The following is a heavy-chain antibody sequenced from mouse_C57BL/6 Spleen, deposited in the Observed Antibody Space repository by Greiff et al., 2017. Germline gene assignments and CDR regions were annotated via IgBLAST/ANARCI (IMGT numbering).Heavy chain of an antibody. D-gene: IGHD1-1*01. J-gene: IGHJ2*01. V-gene: IGHV14-3*01. CDR1: GFKIKNTY. CDR2: IDPANGNT. Sequence: VQLQQSVAELVRPGASVKSFCTASGFKIKNTYMHWVKQRPEQGLEWIGRIDPANGNTKYAPKFQGTATITADTSSNTAYLQLSSLTSVDTAIHYCASRYYDGDGGYWGQGTTLTVSS. CDR3: ASRYYDGDGGY.